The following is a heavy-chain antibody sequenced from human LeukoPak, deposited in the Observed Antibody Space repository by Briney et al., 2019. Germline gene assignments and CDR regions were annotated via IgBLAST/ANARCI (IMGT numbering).Heavy chain of an antibody. J-gene: IGHJ4*02. V-gene: IGHV4-34*01. CDR2: INHSGST. Sequence: SETLSLTCAVYGGSFSGYYWSWIRQPPGKGLEWIGEINHSGSTNYNPSLKSRVTILVDTSKNQFSLKLSSVTAADTAVYYCARGLYGAYDYWGQGTLVTVSS. CDR1: GGSFSGYY. CDR3: ARGLYGAYDY. D-gene: IGHD4/OR15-4a*01.